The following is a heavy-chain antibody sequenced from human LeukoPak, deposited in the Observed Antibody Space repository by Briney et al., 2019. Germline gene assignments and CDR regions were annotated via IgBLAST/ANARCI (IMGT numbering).Heavy chain of an antibody. Sequence: ASVKVSCRASGYTFTGYYMHWVRQAPGQGLEWMGWINPNSGGTNYPQKFQGRVTMTRDTSISTAYMELSRLRSDDTAVYYCARDAISQYSSSWRNWFDPWGQGTLVTVPS. CDR3: ARDAISQYSSSWRNWFDP. J-gene: IGHJ5*02. V-gene: IGHV1-2*02. D-gene: IGHD6-13*01. CDR2: INPNSGGT. CDR1: GYTFTGYY.